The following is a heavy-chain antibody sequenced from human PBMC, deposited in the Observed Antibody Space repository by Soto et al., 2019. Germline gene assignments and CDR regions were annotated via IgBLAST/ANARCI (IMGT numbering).Heavy chain of an antibody. CDR1: GGSISSSSYY. D-gene: IGHD5-18*01. J-gene: IGHJ5*02. Sequence: SETLSLTCTVSGGSISSSSYYWGWIRQPPGKGLEWIGSIYYSGSTYYNPSLKSRVTISVDTSKNQFSLKLSSVTAADTAVYYCARHNSRKLDTADPDRADPWGQGTLVTVSS. CDR3: ARHNSRKLDTADPDRADP. CDR2: IYYSGST. V-gene: IGHV4-39*01.